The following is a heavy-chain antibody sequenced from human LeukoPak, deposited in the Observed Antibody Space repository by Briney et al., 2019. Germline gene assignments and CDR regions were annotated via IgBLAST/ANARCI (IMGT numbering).Heavy chain of an antibody. CDR2: IYYSGST. CDR1: GGSVSSGSYY. J-gene: IGHJ3*02. D-gene: IGHD1-26*01. Sequence: SETLSLTCTVSGGSVSSGSYYWSWIRQPPGKGLEWIGYIYYSGSTNYNPSLKSRVTISVDTSKNQFSLKLSAVTAADTAVYYCARVGATYDAFDIWGQGTMVTVSS. CDR3: ARVGATYDAFDI. V-gene: IGHV4-61*01.